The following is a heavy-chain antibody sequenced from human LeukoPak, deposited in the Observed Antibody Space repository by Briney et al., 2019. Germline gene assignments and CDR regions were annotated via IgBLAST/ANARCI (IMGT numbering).Heavy chain of an antibody. V-gene: IGHV3-7*01. Sequence: PGGSLRLSCAASRFTFNNYWMSWVRQAPGKGLEWVANIKQDGSVKYYVDSVKGRFTISRDNAKNSLYLQMNSLRAEDTAVYYCARDDTAIRYCSGDNCYFDAFDVWGQGTTVTVSP. CDR3: ARDDTAIRYCSGDNCYFDAFDV. J-gene: IGHJ3*01. CDR2: IKQDGSVK. CDR1: RFTFNNYW. D-gene: IGHD2-15*01.